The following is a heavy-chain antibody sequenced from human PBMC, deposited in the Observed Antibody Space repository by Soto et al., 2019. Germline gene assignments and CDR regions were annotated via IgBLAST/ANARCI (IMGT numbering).Heavy chain of an antibody. D-gene: IGHD2-15*01. Sequence: SETLSLTCTVSGGSISSYYWSWIRQPPGKGLEWIGYIYYSGSTNYNPSLKSRVTISVDTSKNQFSLKLSSVTAADTAVYYCARQGRGSLAATPHYYYLGGWGKGTRVT. CDR3: ARQGRGSLAATPHYYYLGG. CDR2: IYYSGST. J-gene: IGHJ6*03. V-gene: IGHV4-59*08. CDR1: GGSISSYY.